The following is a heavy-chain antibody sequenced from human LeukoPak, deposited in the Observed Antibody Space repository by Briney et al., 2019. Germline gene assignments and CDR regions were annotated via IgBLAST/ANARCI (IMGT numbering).Heavy chain of an antibody. CDR1: GGSFSGYY. D-gene: IGHD1-1*01. CDR2: INHSGST. CDR3: ARHTALERYNGYFDY. Sequence: SETLSLTCAVYGGSFSGYYWSWIRQPPGKGLEWIGEINHSGSTYYNPSLKSRVTISVDTSKNQFSLKLSSVTAADTAVYYCARHTALERYNGYFDYWGQGTLVTVSS. V-gene: IGHV4-34*01. J-gene: IGHJ4*02.